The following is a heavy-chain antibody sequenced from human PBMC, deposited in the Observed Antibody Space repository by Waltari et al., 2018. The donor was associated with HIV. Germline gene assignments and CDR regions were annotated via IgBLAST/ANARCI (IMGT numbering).Heavy chain of an antibody. Sequence: EVQLLESGGGLVQPGGSLRLSCAASGFTFSSYAMSWVRQAPGKGLQWVSIMSGSGSTTYSADSVKGRVTISRDNSENTLYLQINSLRAEDTAVYYCAKGAFDMVVVSALDSWGHGTLVTVSS. V-gene: IGHV3-23*01. CDR1: GFTFSSYA. CDR3: AKGAFDMVVVSALDS. CDR2: MSGSGSTT. J-gene: IGHJ5*01. D-gene: IGHD2-21*01.